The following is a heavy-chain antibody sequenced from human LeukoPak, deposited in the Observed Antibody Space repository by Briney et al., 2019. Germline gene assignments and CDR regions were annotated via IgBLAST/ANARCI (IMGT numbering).Heavy chain of an antibody. CDR2: ISYDGSNK. CDR3: AREDYYGSGSYYLTDAFDI. J-gene: IGHJ3*02. V-gene: IGHV3-30*03. Sequence: GRSLRLSCAASGFTFSSYGMHWVRQAPGKGLEWVAIISYDGSNKYYADSVQGRFTISRDNSKNTLYLQMNSLRAEDTAVYYCAREDYYGSGSYYLTDAFDIWGQGTMVTVSS. CDR1: GFTFSSYG. D-gene: IGHD3-10*01.